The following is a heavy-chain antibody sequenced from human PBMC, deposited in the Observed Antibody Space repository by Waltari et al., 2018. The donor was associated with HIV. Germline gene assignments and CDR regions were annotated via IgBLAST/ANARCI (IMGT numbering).Heavy chain of an antibody. CDR3: ARAPSIVVVITPLGY. V-gene: IGHV1-18*01. D-gene: IGHD3-22*01. CDR1: GYNFTSYG. J-gene: IGHJ4*02. Sequence: QVQLVQSGAEVKKPGASVKVSCKTSGYNFTSYGISWVRAAPGQGVEWLGWIRVYNGNTNYAQKLQGRVTMTIDTSTRTAYMELRSLRSDDTSVYYCARAPSIVVVITPLGYWGQGTLVTVSS. CDR2: IRVYNGNT.